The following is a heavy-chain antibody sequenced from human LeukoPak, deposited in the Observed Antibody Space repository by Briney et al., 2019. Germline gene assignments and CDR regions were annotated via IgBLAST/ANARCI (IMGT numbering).Heavy chain of an antibody. J-gene: IGHJ4*02. Sequence: PGGSLRLSCAASGFTFSSYGMHWVRQAPGKGLEWVSAIYYDGRTYYSDSVKGRFTISRDNSKNTLYLQMNSLRAEDTAVYYCAVSRGYDDFDYWGQGTLVTVSS. CDR2: IYYDGRT. CDR3: AVSRGYDDFDY. CDR1: GFTFSSYG. D-gene: IGHD5-12*01. V-gene: IGHV3-NL1*01.